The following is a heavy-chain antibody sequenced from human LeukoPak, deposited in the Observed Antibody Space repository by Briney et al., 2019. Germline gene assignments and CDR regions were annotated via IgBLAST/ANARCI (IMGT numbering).Heavy chain of an antibody. CDR2: ISGSGATT. J-gene: IGHJ4*02. D-gene: IGHD3-10*01. V-gene: IGHV3-23*01. Sequence: SGGSLRLSCAASGFTFSTYAMSWVRQAPGKGLEWVSAISGSGATTYYADSVKGRFTISRDNSKNTLYLQMNSLRAEDTAVYYCARTIWFGEFGVYWGQGTLVTVSS. CDR1: GFTFSTYA. CDR3: ARTIWFGEFGVY.